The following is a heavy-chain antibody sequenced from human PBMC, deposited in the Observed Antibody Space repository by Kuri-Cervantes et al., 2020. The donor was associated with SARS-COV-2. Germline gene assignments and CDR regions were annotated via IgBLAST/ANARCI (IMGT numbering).Heavy chain of an antibody. J-gene: IGHJ4*02. CDR1: GFTFDNYA. CDR3: VKESHRPYHFDS. V-gene: IGHV3-43*02. Sequence: GESLKISCAASGFTFDNYALHWVRQVLGKGLEWVSLISGDGGSPYYADSVKGRFTVSRDNSKNSLYLQMSSLRPEDTAFYFCVKESHRPYHFDSWGQGILVTVSS. CDR2: ISGDGGSP.